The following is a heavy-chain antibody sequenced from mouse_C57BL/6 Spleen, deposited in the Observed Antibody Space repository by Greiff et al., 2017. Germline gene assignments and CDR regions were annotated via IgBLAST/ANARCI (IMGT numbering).Heavy chain of an antibody. V-gene: IGHV1-69*01. D-gene: IGHD2-4*01. CDR1: GYTFTSYW. Sequence: QVQLQQPGAELVMPGASVKLSCKASGYTFTSYWMHWVKQRPGQGLEWIGEIDPSDSYTNYNQKFKGKSTLTVDKSSSTAYMQLSSLTSEDSAVYYCARRLRRGPYAMDYWGQGTSVTVSS. J-gene: IGHJ4*01. CDR3: ARRLRRGPYAMDY. CDR2: IDPSDSYT.